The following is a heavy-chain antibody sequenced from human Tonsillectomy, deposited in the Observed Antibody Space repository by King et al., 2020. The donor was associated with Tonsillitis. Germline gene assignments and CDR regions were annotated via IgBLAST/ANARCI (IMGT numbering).Heavy chain of an antibody. CDR2: ISYDGSHK. CDR3: ARDAYYETLTGYLPYYYYYGMDV. J-gene: IGHJ6*02. D-gene: IGHD3-9*01. CDR1: AFTFSSYA. V-gene: IGHV3-30-3*01. Sequence: HVQLVESGGGVVQPGRSLRLSCAASAFTFSSYAIHWVRQAPGKGLEWVAVISYDGSHKYYADSVKGRFTISRDNSKDTLYLLMNSLRAEDTAVYYCARDAYYETLTGYLPYYYYYGMDVWGQGTTVTVSS.